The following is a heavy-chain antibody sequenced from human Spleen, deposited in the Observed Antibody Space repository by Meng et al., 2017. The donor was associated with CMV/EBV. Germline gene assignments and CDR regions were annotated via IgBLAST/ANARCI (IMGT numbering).Heavy chain of an antibody. V-gene: IGHV1-2*06. Sequence: ASVKVSCKASGYPFSSYDINWVRLVPGQGLEWMGRINPNTGGASYAQKFQGRVAMTRDSSISTAYMELSSLRSDDTAMYHCASPGGGGYLYWYFDLWGRGTLVTVSS. CDR3: ASPGGGGYLYWYFDL. CDR1: GYPFSSYD. D-gene: IGHD3-16*02. CDR2: INPNTGGA. J-gene: IGHJ2*01.